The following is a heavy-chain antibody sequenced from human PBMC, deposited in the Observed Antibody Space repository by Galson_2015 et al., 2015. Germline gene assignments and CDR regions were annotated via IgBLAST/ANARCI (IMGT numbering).Heavy chain of an antibody. V-gene: IGHV3-23*01. CDR2: TSGSGGST. CDR1: GFTFSSYA. J-gene: IGHJ6*02. D-gene: IGHD3-22*01. CDR3: AKGGTYYDDSSGYYTSDYYYGMDV. Sequence: SLRLSCAASGFTFSSYAMSWVRQAPGKGLEWVSATSGSGGSTYYADSVKGRFTISRNNSKNTLYLQMNSLRAEDTAVYYCAKGGTYYDDSSGYYTSDYYYGMDVSGQGTTVTVSS.